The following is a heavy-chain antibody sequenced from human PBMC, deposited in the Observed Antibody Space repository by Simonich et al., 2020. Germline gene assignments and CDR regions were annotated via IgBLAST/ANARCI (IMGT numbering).Heavy chain of an antibody. J-gene: IGHJ4*02. D-gene: IGHD2-15*01. Sequence: QVQLVQSGAEVKKPGASVKVSCKASGYTFTSYGISWVRQAPGQGLEWMGWISAYNGNKNYAQKLQGRVTMTTDTSTSTAYMELRSVRSDDTAVYYCARASRGTWWYYYFDYWGQGTLVTVSS. CDR3: ARASRGTWWYYYFDY. CDR1: GYTFTSYG. V-gene: IGHV1-18*01. CDR2: ISAYNGNK.